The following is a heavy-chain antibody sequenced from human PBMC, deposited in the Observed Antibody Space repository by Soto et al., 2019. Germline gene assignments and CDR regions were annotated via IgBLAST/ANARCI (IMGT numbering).Heavy chain of an antibody. J-gene: IGHJ5*02. Sequence: ASVKVSCKASGYTFTGYYMHWVRQAPGQGLEWMGWINPNSGGTNYAQKFQGRVTMTRDTSISTAYMELSRLRSDDTAVYYCATFVSSSRGGNWFDPWGQGTLVTVSS. D-gene: IGHD6-6*01. CDR2: INPNSGGT. CDR1: GYTFTGYY. CDR3: ATFVSSSRGGNWFDP. V-gene: IGHV1-2*02.